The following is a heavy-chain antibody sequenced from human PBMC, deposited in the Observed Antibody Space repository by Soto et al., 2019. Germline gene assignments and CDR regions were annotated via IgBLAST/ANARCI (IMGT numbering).Heavy chain of an antibody. J-gene: IGHJ4*02. CDR3: AREPPSIAASGAGG. CDR1: GFTVSNNY. D-gene: IGHD6-13*01. CDR2: IYSGGNT. Sequence: EVQLVESGGGLIQPGGSLRLSCAASGFTVSNNYMRWVRQAPGKGLEWVSLIYSGGNTHYADSVKGRFTISRDDSKNTLYLQMNSLRVEYTAVYYCAREPPSIAASGAGGWGQGTLVTVSS. V-gene: IGHV3-53*01.